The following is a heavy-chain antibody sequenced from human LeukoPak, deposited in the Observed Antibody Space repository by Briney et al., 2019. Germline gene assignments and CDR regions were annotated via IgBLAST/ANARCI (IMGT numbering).Heavy chain of an antibody. CDR2: IQSKTDGGTT. CDR3: ATLTVRGVINI. CDR1: GFTFSNTW. J-gene: IGHJ4*02. V-gene: IGHV3-15*01. Sequence: GGSLRLSCAASGFTFSNTWMNWVRQAPGKGLEWVGRIQSKTDGGTTEYAAPVKGRFTISRDDSKTTLYLQMNSLKTEDTAIYYCATLTVRGVINIWGQGTLVTVSS. D-gene: IGHD3-10*01.